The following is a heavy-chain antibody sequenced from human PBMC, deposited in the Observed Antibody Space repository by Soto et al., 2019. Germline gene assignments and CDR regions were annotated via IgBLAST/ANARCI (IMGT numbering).Heavy chain of an antibody. V-gene: IGHV1-18*04. CDR3: ARELYYYDSSGHTGDAFDI. CDR2: ISAYNGNT. CDR1: VYTFTRYG. D-gene: IGHD3-22*01. J-gene: IGHJ3*02. Sequence: GXSVKVSCKDSVYTFTRYGISWVRQAPGQGLEWMGWISAYNGNTNYAQKLQGRVTMTTDTSTSTAYMELRSLRSDDTAVYYCARELYYYDSSGHTGDAFDIWGQGTMATVS.